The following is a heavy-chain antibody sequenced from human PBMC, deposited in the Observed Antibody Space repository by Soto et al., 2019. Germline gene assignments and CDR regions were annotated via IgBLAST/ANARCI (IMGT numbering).Heavy chain of an antibody. CDR1: GFTFGDYY. J-gene: IGHJ4*02. CDR3: AKGKRLALL. D-gene: IGHD2-15*01. V-gene: IGHV3-23*01. CDR2: ISGSGGST. Sequence: GGSLRLSCAASGFTFGDYYMSWIRQAPGKGLEWVSAISGSGGSTYYADSVKGRFTISRDNSKNTLYLQMNSLRAEDTAVYYCAKGKRLALLWGQGTLVTVSS.